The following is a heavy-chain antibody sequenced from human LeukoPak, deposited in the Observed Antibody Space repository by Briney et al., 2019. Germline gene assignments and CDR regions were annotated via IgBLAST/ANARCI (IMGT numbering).Heavy chain of an antibody. CDR2: ISGSGGST. D-gene: IGHD6-13*01. CDR3: AKGDSSSWTLYYYYMDV. V-gene: IGHV3-23*01. Sequence: PGGSLRLSCAASGFTFSSYGMSWVRQAPGKGLEWVSAISGSGGSTYYADSVKGRFTISRDNSKNTLYLQMNSLRAEDTAVYYCAKGDSSSWTLYYYYMDVWGKGTTVTISS. CDR1: GFTFSSYG. J-gene: IGHJ6*03.